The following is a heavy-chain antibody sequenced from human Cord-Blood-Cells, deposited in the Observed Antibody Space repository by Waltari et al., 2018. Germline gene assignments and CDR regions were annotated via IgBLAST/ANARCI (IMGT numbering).Heavy chain of an antibody. CDR2: INAGNGNT. CDR3: ARGGDFWSGYDDY. Sequence: QVQLVQSGAEVKKPGASVKVSCKASGYTFTSSAMHWVRQAPGQRLEWMGWINAGNGNTKYSQKFQGRVTITRDTSASTAYMELSSLRSEDTAVYYCARGGDFWSGYDDYWGQGTLVTVSS. J-gene: IGHJ4*02. V-gene: IGHV1-3*01. D-gene: IGHD3-3*01. CDR1: GYTFTSSA.